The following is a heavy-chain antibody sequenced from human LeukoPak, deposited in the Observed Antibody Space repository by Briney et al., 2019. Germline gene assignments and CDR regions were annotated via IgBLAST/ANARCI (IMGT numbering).Heavy chain of an antibody. V-gene: IGHV1-8*01. J-gene: IGHJ5*02. D-gene: IGHD1-26*01. Sequence: ASVKVSCKASGYTFTSYDINWVRQATGQGLEWMGWMNPNSGNTGYAQKFQGRVTMTRNTSISTAYMELSSLRSEDTAVYYCARGPYSGSYAMPNWFDPWGQGTLVTVSS. CDR3: ARGPYSGSYAMPNWFDP. CDR2: MNPNSGNT. CDR1: GYTFTSYD.